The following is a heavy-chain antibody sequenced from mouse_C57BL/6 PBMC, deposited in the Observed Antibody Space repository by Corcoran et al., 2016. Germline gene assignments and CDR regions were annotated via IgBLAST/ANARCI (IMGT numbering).Heavy chain of an antibody. CDR3: ARDGYYTY. D-gene: IGHD2-3*01. Sequence: EVQLQQSGPELVKPGASVKISCKASGYTFTDYYMNWVKQSHGKSLEWIGDINPNNGGTSYNQKFKGKATLTVDKSSGTAYMELRSLTSEDSAVYYCARDGYYTYWGQGTLVTVSA. J-gene: IGHJ3*01. V-gene: IGHV1-26*01. CDR1: GYTFTDYY. CDR2: INPNNGGT.